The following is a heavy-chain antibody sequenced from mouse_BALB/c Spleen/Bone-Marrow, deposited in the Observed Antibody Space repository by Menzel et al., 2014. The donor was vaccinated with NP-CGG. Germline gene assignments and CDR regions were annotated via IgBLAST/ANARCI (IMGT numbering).Heavy chain of an antibody. J-gene: IGHJ2*01. CDR3: ARAGSGFFDF. D-gene: IGHD3-1*01. CDR2: IWAGGST. Sequence: VQLQQTGPGLVAPSQSLSITCTVSGFSLTSFGVHWVRQPPGKGLEWLGVIWAGGSTNYNSALMSRPSISKDNSQSQVFLKMNSLQTGDSAIYYCARAGSGFFDFWGQGTTLIVSS. CDR1: GFSLTSFG. V-gene: IGHV2-9*02.